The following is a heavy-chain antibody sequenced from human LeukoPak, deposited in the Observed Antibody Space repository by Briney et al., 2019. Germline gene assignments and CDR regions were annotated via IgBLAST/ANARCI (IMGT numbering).Heavy chain of an antibody. D-gene: IGHD6-13*01. V-gene: IGHV1-69*06. CDR1: GGTFSSYA. Sequence: SVKVSCKASGGTFSSYAISWVRQAPGQGLEWMGGIIPIFGTANYAQKFRGRVTITADKSTSTAYMELSSLRSEDTAVYYCARAPLRVAAAGTHYYYYMDVWGKGTTVTVSS. CDR3: ARAPLRVAAAGTHYYYYMDV. CDR2: IIPIFGTA. J-gene: IGHJ6*03.